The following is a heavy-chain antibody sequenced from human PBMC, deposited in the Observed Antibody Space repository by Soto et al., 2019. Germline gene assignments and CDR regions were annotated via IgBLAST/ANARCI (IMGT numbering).Heavy chain of an antibody. CDR2: IYYSGST. V-gene: IGHV4-30-4*02. J-gene: IGHJ6*02. CDR1: GGSISSGDYY. D-gene: IGHD2-21*02. CDR3: ARDLWGYCGTDCYPLDV. Sequence: SETLSLTCTVSGGSISSGDYYWSWIRQPPGKGLEWIGYIYYSGSTYCNPSLKSRVTISVDTSKNQFSLKLNSVTAADTAVYYCARDLWGYCGTDCYPLDVWGQGTTVTVSS.